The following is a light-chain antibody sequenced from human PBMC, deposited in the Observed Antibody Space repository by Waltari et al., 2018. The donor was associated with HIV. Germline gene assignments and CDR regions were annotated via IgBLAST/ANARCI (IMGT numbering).Light chain of an antibody. CDR3: SAYAGTSNFVL. CDR2: NVS. V-gene: IGLV2-11*01. Sequence: QSALTQPRSVSESPGQSVTISCTGTSSDVGAYNYVSWYQQHPGRAPKFIIYNVSERPSGGPDRFSASKSGNTASLTISGLQAEDEADYYCSAYAGTSNFVLFGGGTKLTVL. J-gene: IGLJ2*01. CDR1: SSDVGAYNY.